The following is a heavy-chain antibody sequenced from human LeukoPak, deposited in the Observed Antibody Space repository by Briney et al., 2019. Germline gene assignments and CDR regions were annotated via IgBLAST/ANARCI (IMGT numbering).Heavy chain of an antibody. CDR1: GVSISSGGYY. CDR2: IYYSGST. Sequence: SQTLSLTCTVSGVSISSGGYYWSWIRQHPGKGLKWIGYIYYSGSTYYNPSLKSRVTISVDTSKNQFSLKLSSVTAAGTAVYYCASLYYYDSSGLNWFDPWGQGTLVTVSS. V-gene: IGHV4-31*03. D-gene: IGHD3-22*01. CDR3: ASLYYYDSSGLNWFDP. J-gene: IGHJ5*02.